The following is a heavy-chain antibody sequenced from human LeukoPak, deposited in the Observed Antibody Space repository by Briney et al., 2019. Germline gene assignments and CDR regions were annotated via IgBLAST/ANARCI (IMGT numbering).Heavy chain of an antibody. D-gene: IGHD2/OR15-2a*01. Sequence: PSETLSLTCTVSGGSISGYYWSWILQPAGKGLEWIGRIYTSGSTNYNPSLKSRVTMSVDTSKNQFSLKLSSVTAADTAVYYCARGNKLGPAFDYWGQGTLVTVSS. CDR3: ARGNKLGPAFDY. V-gene: IGHV4-4*07. CDR2: IYTSGST. CDR1: GGSISGYY. J-gene: IGHJ4*02.